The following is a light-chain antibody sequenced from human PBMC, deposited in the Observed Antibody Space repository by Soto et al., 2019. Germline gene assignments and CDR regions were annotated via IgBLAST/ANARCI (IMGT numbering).Light chain of an antibody. CDR3: QQYDEWPPWT. V-gene: IGKV3-15*01. CDR2: GAS. J-gene: IGKJ1*01. Sequence: EIVMTQSPATLSVSPGERVTLSCRASESVSSNLAWYQQKPGQAPRLLMYGASTRATGVPARFSGSGSGTEFTLTITSLQSEDFAVYYCQQYDEWPPWTFGQGTKVEIK. CDR1: ESVSSN.